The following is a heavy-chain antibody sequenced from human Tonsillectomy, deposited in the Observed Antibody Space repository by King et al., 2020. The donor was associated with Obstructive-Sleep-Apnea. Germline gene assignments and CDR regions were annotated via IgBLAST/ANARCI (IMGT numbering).Heavy chain of an antibody. V-gene: IGHV3-73*01. CDR2: IRSKAYSYAT. Sequence: VQLVESGGGLVQPGGSLKLSCAASGFTFSDSAMHWVRQASGKGLEWVGRIRSKAYSYATAHAASVKGRFTISRDDSKNTAFLHMNSLKTEDTAVYYCTKGSGYEWSFDYWGQGTLVTVSS. D-gene: IGHD5-12*01. J-gene: IGHJ4*02. CDR3: TKGSGYEWSFDY. CDR1: GFTFSDSA.